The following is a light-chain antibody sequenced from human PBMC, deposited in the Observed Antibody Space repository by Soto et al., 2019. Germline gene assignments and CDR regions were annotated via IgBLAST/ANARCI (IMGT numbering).Light chain of an antibody. CDR3: SSYAGSTDYV. CDR1: SSDVGGYNC. J-gene: IGLJ1*01. CDR2: EVS. V-gene: IGLV2-8*01. Sequence: QSALTQPASASGSPGQSVTISCTGTSSDVGGYNCVSWYQQHPGKAPKLMIYEVSKRPSGVPDRFSGSKSGNTASLTVSGLQAEDEADYYCSSYAGSTDYVFGSGTKLTVL.